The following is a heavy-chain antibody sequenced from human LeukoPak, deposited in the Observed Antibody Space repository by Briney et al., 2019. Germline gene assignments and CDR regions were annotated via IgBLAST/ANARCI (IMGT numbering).Heavy chain of an antibody. V-gene: IGHV4-38-2*01. CDR3: ARVGYNWNQWFDI. CDR1: GFTFDDYA. D-gene: IGHD1-20*01. J-gene: IGHJ3*02. Sequence: PGGSLRLSCAASGFTFDDYAMHWVRHAPGKGLEWIGSIYQSGSTYYNPSLKSRVTVSLDTAKNQFSLQLPSVTAADTAIYYCARVGYNWNQWFDIWGQGTMVTVSS. CDR2: IYQSGST.